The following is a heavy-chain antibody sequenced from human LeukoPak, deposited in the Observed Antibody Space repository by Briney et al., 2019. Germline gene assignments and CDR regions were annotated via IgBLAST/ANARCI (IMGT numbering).Heavy chain of an antibody. CDR2: IRYDGSNK. CDR3: AKGNIVVVPAANGDFDY. Sequence: PGGSLRLSCAASGFTFSSYGMHWVRQAPGKGLEWVAFIRYDGSNKYYADSVKGRFTISRDNSKNTLYLQMNSLRAEDTAVYYCAKGNIVVVPAANGDFDYWGQGTLVTVSS. D-gene: IGHD2-2*01. CDR1: GFTFSSYG. V-gene: IGHV3-30*02. J-gene: IGHJ4*02.